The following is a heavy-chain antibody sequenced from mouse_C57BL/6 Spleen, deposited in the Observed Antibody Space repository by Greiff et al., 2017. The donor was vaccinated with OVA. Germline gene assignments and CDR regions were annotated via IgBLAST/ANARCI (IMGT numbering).Heavy chain of an antibody. Sequence: VQLQQSGTVLARPGASVKMSCKTSGYTFTSYWMHWVKQRPGQGLEWIGAIYPGNSDTSYNQKFKGKAKLTAVTSASTAYMELSSLTNKDSAVYYCTRLGTTVVAKGPIDYWGQGTTLTVSS. J-gene: IGHJ2*01. CDR1: GYTFTSYW. D-gene: IGHD1-1*01. CDR2: IYPGNSDT. CDR3: TRLGTTVVAKGPIDY. V-gene: IGHV1-5*01.